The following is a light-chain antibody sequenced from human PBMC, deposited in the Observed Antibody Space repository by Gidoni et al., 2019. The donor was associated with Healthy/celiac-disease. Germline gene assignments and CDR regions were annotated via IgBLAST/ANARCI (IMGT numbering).Light chain of an antibody. Sequence: EIVMTQSPATLSVSPGERATLSCSASQSVSSNLAWYQQKPGQAPRRLIYGASTRATGIPARVSGGGSGTEFTLTICSLQSKDFAVYYCQQYNNWPPLTFGGGTKVEIK. V-gene: IGKV3-15*01. J-gene: IGKJ4*01. CDR1: QSVSSN. CDR2: GAS. CDR3: QQYNNWPPLT.